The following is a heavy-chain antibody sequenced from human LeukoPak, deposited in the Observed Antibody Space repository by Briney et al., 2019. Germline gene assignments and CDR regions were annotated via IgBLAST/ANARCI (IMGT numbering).Heavy chain of an antibody. CDR3: ARDRLTYYYDSSGYYVPGY. D-gene: IGHD3-22*01. CDR2: ISFDGTDE. V-gene: IGHV3-30*03. J-gene: IGHJ4*02. CDR1: GFTFSSYS. Sequence: GGSLRLSCAASGFTFSSYSMNWVRQAPGKGLEWVAVISFDGTDEYYADSVKGRFTISRDNSKNTLYLQMNSLRADDTAVYYCARDRLTYYYDSSGYYVPGYWGQGTLVTVSS.